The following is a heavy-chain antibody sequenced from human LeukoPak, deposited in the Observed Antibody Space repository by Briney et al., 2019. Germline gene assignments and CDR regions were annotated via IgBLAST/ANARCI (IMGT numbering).Heavy chain of an antibody. CDR3: ARVVGEAYCGGDCYSNWFDP. J-gene: IGHJ5*02. V-gene: IGHV4-38-2*02. CDR1: GYSISSGYY. CDR2: IYHSGST. Sequence: SETLSLTCTVSGYSISSGYYWGWIRQPPGKGLEWIGSIYHSGSTYYNPSLKSRVTISVDTSKNQFSLKLSSVTAADTAVYYCARVVGEAYCGGDCYSNWFDPWGQGTLVTVSS. D-gene: IGHD2-21*02.